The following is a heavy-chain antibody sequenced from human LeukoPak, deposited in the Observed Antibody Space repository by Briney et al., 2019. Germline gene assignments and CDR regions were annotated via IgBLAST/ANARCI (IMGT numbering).Heavy chain of an antibody. Sequence: GGSLRLSCAASGFTFSSYWMSWVRQAPGKGLEWVANIKQDGSEKYYVDSVKGRFTISRDNAKNSLYLQMNSLRAEDTAVYYCARDSPGNWDIVVVPAAFTYWGQGTLATVSS. CDR3: ARDSPGNWDIVVVPAAFTY. CDR1: GFTFSSYW. CDR2: IKQDGSEK. V-gene: IGHV3-7*01. J-gene: IGHJ4*02. D-gene: IGHD2-2*01.